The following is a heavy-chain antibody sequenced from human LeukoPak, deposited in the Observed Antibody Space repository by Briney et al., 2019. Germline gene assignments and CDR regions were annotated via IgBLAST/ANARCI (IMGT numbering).Heavy chain of an antibody. Sequence: PSETLSLTCTVSGGSISSYYWSWIRQPPGKGLEWIGYIYYSGSTNYNPSLKSRVTISVDTSKNQFSLKLSSVTAADTAVYYCARHFSEGWGTYYYDSSGSAFDYWGQGTLVTVSS. CDR1: GGSISSYY. J-gene: IGHJ4*02. CDR2: IYYSGST. CDR3: ARHFSEGWGTYYYDSSGSAFDY. D-gene: IGHD3-22*01. V-gene: IGHV4-59*08.